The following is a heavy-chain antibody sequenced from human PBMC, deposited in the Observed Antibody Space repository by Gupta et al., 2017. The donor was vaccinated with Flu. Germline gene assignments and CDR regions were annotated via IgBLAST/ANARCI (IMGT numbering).Heavy chain of an antibody. CDR2: RTCT. Sequence: RTCTHSNPSHNSRFTISVDHSKNQFSLKLSSVTAADTAVYYCARDPQEDTGRFDYWGQGTLVTVSS. D-gene: IGHD2-15*01. CDR3: ARDPQEDTGRFDY. V-gene: IGHV4-4*02. J-gene: IGHJ4*02.